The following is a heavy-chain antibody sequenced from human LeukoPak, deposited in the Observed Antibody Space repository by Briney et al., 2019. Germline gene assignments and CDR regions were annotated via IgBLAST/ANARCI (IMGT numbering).Heavy chain of an antibody. CDR2: IYYSGST. Sequence: PSETLSLTCTVSGGSISSYYWSWIRQPPGKGLEWIGYIYYSGSTNYNPSLKSRVTISVDTSKNQFSLKLSSVTAADTAVYYCARRHFGYSSGWGPRHYYYYYMDVWGKGTTVTISS. CDR3: ARRHFGYSSGWGPRHYYYYYMDV. J-gene: IGHJ6*03. CDR1: GGSISSYY. V-gene: IGHV4-59*12. D-gene: IGHD6-19*01.